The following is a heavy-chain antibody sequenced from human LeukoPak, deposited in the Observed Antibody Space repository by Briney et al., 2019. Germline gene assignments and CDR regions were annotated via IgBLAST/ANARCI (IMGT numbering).Heavy chain of an antibody. CDR2: INHGGST. CDR1: GGSFSGYY. Sequence: KPSETLSLTCAVYGGSFSGYYWSWIRQPPGKGLEWIGEINHGGSTNYNPSLKSRLTMSVDRAKNQFSLNLTSVTAADTAVYYCARRRVGATFYYYYYMDVWGKGTTVTISS. CDR3: ARRRVGATFYYYYYMDV. D-gene: IGHD1-26*01. V-gene: IGHV4-34*01. J-gene: IGHJ6*03.